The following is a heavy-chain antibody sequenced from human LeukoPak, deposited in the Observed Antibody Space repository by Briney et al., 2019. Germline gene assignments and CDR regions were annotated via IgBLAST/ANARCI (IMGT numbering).Heavy chain of an antibody. Sequence: SGGSLRLSCAASRFDFTTSAMNWVRQAPGDRLEWVSGISADGGATYYVDSVKGRFTISRDNSKRTLYLQMNGLRAEDTAFYYCARGPHNRGGRFSWFDPWGQGTLVTASS. V-gene: IGHV3-23*01. CDR3: ARGPHNRGGRFSWFDP. CDR2: ISADGGAT. CDR1: RFDFTTSA. J-gene: IGHJ5*02. D-gene: IGHD2-15*01.